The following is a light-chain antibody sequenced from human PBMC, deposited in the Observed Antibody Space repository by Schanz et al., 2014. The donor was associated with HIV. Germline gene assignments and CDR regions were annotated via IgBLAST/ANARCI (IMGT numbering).Light chain of an antibody. J-gene: IGLJ2*01. Sequence: QSALTQPASVSGSPGQSITISCTGSSGDVGPYDYVSWYQQHPGQAPKLMIYDVTNRPSGVSNRFSGSKSGNTASLTISGFQAEDEADYYCCSYAGSSTLVFGGGTKVTVL. CDR3: CSYAGSSTLV. CDR1: SGDVGPYDY. CDR2: DVT. V-gene: IGLV2-23*02.